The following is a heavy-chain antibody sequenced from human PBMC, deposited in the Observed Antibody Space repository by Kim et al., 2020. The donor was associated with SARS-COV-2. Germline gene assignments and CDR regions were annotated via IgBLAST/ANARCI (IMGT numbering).Heavy chain of an antibody. Sequence: GGSLRLSCAASGFTFSNYAMNWVRQAPGKGLEWVSGISGGDVTTFYAGAVRARFTISRDNSKNTLYLQMNSLRAEDTAAYFCAKTQGGSLYNPMDVWGQGTTVTVSS. CDR3: AKTQGGSLYNPMDV. CDR2: ISGGDVTT. CDR1: GFTFSNYA. D-gene: IGHD2-15*01. J-gene: IGHJ6*02. V-gene: IGHV3-23*01.